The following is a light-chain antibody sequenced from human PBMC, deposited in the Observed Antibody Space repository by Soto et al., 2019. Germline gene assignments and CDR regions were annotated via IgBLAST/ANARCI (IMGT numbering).Light chain of an antibody. CDR1: ESISNW. J-gene: IGKJ1*01. CDR2: DAS. CDR3: HQYNSYSPWT. Sequence: DIQVTQSPSTLSASVGDAVTITCRASESISNWLAWYQQKPGRAPKLLIYDASSLGSGVPSRFSGSGSGTEFTLTISSLQPGDFATYYCHQYNSYSPWTFGQGTKVDIK. V-gene: IGKV1-5*01.